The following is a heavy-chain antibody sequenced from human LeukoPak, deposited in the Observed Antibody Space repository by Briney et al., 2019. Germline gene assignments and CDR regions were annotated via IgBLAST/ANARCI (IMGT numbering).Heavy chain of an antibody. J-gene: IGHJ6*03. CDR2: ISYDGSNE. CDR1: GFTLSSSS. D-gene: IGHD6-13*01. CDR3: AKDSHGSSWYGYMDV. V-gene: IGHV3-30*18. Sequence: PGGSLRLSCAASGFTLSSSSMNWVRQAPGKGLEWVAIISYDGSNEYYADSVKGRFTISRDNSKSTLYLQMNSLRAADTAVYYCAKDSHGSSWYGYMDVWGKGTTVTVSS.